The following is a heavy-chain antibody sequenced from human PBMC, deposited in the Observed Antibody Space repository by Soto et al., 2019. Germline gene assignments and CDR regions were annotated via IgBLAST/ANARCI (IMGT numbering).Heavy chain of an antibody. Sequence: SETLSLTCTVSGGSISSVGYYWSWIRQHPGKGLEWIGYIYYSGSTYYNPSLKSRVTISVDTSKNQFSLKLSSVTAADTAVYYCAREPTYCGGDCSPYYFDYWGQGTLVTVSS. CDR1: GGSISSVGYY. J-gene: IGHJ4*02. CDR3: AREPTYCGGDCSPYYFDY. D-gene: IGHD2-21*02. V-gene: IGHV4-31*03. CDR2: IYYSGST.